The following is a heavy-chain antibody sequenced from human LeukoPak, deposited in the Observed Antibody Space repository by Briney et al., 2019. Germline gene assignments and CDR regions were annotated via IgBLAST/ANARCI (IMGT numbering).Heavy chain of an antibody. CDR3: ARLRGYCSGGSCYVDY. V-gene: IGHV3-21*01. D-gene: IGHD2-15*01. J-gene: IGHJ4*02. Sequence: GGSLRLSCAASGFTFSSYSMNWVRRAPGKGLEWVSSISSSSSYIYYADSVKGRFTISRDNAKNSLYLQMNSLRAEDTAVYYCARLRGYCSGGSCYVDYWGQGTLVTVSS. CDR1: GFTFSSYS. CDR2: ISSSSSYI.